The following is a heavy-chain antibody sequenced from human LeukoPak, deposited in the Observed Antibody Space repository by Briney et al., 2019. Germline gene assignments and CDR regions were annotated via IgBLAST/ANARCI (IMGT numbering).Heavy chain of an antibody. CDR2: MSYSGRT. CDR1: GDSISSSSYY. V-gene: IGHV4-39*07. D-gene: IGHD3-22*01. CDR3: AREHSSGYYRGVDY. J-gene: IGHJ4*02. Sequence: SETLSLTCSVSGDSISSSSYYWGWIRQPPGKGLEWIGSMSYSGRTYYNPSLKTRVTVSVDTSKNQFSLKLSSVTAADTAVYYCAREHSSGYYRGVDYWGQGTLVTVSS.